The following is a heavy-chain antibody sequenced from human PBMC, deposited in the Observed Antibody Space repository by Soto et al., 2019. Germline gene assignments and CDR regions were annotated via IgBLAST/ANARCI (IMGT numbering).Heavy chain of an antibody. D-gene: IGHD3-3*01. CDR3: ARDLSRITIFGVVIRGFDY. CDR1: SGSISSSNW. Sequence: QVQLQESGPGLVKPSGALSLTCAVSSGSISSSNWWSWVRQPPGKGLEWIGEIYHSGSTNYNPSLKSRVTISVDKSKNQFSLKLSSVTAADTAVYYCARDLSRITIFGVVIRGFDYWGQGTLVTVSS. J-gene: IGHJ4*02. CDR2: IYHSGST. V-gene: IGHV4-4*02.